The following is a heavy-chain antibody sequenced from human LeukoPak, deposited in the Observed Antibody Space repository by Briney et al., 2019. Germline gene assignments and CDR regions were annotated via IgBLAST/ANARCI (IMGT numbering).Heavy chain of an antibody. CDR3: ARVGTEMATITYFDY. V-gene: IGHV3-30*04. D-gene: IGHD5-24*01. J-gene: IGHJ4*02. CDR1: GFTFSSYA. CDR2: ISYDGSNK. Sequence: PGRSLRLSCAASGFTFSSYAMHWVRQAPGKGLEWVAVISYDGSNKYYADSVKGRFTISRDNSKNTLYLQMNSLRAEDTAVYYCARVGTEMATITYFDYWGQGTLVTVSS.